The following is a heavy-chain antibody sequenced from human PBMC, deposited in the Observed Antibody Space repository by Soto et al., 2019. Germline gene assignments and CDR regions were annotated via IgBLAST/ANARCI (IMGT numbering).Heavy chain of an antibody. Sequence: EVRLVESGGGLVQPGGSLRLSCAASGITISNYPMSWVRQAPGKGLDWVPGISGSGDTTYYADSAKGRFTISKDISKNSLFLQLDSLRVEDSALYFCVKDDGGYPSTAPHWGQGTLVTVSP. CDR2: ISGSGDTT. CDR1: GITISNYP. D-gene: IGHD4-17*01. CDR3: VKDDGGYPSTAPH. J-gene: IGHJ4*02. V-gene: IGHV3-23*04.